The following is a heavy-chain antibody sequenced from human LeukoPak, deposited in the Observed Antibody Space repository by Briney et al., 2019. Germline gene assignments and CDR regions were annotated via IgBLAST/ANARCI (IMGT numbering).Heavy chain of an antibody. CDR1: GFTFSSYG. Sequence: AGSLRLSCAASGFTFSSYGMHWVRQPPGKGLEWVAFIRYDGSNKYYADSVKGRFTISRDNSKNTLYLKMNSLRAEDTAVYYCAKDDSREDIVVVPAATAFDYWGQGTLVTVSS. J-gene: IGHJ4*02. V-gene: IGHV3-30*02. D-gene: IGHD2-2*01. CDR2: IRYDGSNK. CDR3: AKDDSREDIVVVPAATAFDY.